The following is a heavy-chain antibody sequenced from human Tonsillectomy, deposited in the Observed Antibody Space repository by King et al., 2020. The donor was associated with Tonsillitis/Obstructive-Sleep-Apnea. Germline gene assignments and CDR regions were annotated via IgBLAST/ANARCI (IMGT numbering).Heavy chain of an antibody. CDR2: IGAGDGDT. V-gene: IGHV1-3*01. J-gene: IGHJ4*02. CDR3: ARENREWGDYVIY. D-gene: IGHD4-17*01. CDR1: GYTFSNYA. Sequence: DQLVQSGAEVKRPGASVNISCKASGYTFSNYAIHWMRQAPGQSLEWMGWIGAGDGDTKYSQKFRGRVTVTRDTSASTAYMEVSGLTSEDTAVYYCARENREWGDYVIYWGQGTLVTVSS.